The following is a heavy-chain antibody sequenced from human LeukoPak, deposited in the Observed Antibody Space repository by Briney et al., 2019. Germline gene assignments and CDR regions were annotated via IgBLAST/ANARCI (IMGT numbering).Heavy chain of an antibody. CDR2: ISGSGGST. D-gene: IGHD2-2*01. V-gene: IGHV3-23*01. J-gene: IGHJ6*02. Sequence: GGSLRLSCAASGFTFSSYAMSWVRQAPGKGLEWVSAISGSGGSTYYADSVKGRFTISRDNSKNTLYLQMNSLRAEDTAVYYCAKDEVYCSSTSCYAYGMDVWGQGTTVTVSS. CDR3: AKDEVYCSSTSCYAYGMDV. CDR1: GFTFSSYA.